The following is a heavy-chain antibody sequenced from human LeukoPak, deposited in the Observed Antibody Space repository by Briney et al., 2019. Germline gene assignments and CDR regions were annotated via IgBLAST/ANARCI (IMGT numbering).Heavy chain of an antibody. D-gene: IGHD3-16*01. CDR1: GFTFSSYW. CDR3: ARKLGAGDY. J-gene: IGHJ4*02. V-gene: IGHV3-48*01. CDR2: ISSSSSTI. Sequence: GGSLRLSCAASGFTFSSYWMSWVRQAPGKGLEWVSYISSSSSTIYYADSVKGRFTISRDNAKNSLYLQMNSLRAEDTAVYYCARKLGAGDYWGQGTLVTVSS.